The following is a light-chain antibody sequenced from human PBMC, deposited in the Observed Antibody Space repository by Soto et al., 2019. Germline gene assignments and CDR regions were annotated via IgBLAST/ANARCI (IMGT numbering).Light chain of an antibody. CDR3: QQYDSSSPT. J-gene: IGKJ2*01. CDR1: QNISVW. Sequence: DIQMTQSTSTLSASVGDGVTITCRASQNISVWLAWYQQRPGKAPKFLIYDASSLETGVPSRFSGSGSGTEFTLTIRSLQPDDFATYYCQQYDSSSPTFGQGTKLEIK. V-gene: IGKV1-5*01. CDR2: DAS.